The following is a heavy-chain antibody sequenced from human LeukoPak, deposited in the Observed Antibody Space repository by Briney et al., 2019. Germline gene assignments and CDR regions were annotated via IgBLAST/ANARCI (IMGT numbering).Heavy chain of an antibody. V-gene: IGHV3-30-3*02. J-gene: IGHJ4*02. CDR2: ISYDGSNK. CDR3: AKDLASY. Sequence: HPGGSLRLSCAASGFTFSGYPIHWVRQAPGKGLEWVAVISYDGSNKYYADSVKGRFTISRDNSKNTLYLQMNSLRAEDTAVYYCAKDLASYWGQGTLVTVSS. CDR1: GFTFSGYP.